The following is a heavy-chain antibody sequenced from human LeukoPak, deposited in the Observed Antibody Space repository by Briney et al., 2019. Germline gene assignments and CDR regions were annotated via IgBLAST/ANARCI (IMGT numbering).Heavy chain of an antibody. Sequence: GGSLRLSCAASGFTFSSYGMHWVRQAPGKGLEWVAVIWYDGSNKYYADSVKGRFTISRDNSKNTLYLQMNGLRAEDTAVYYCAREAVDTAMVTGIDYWGQGTLATVSS. CDR3: AREAVDTAMVTGIDY. CDR2: IWYDGSNK. CDR1: GFTFSSYG. V-gene: IGHV3-33*01. J-gene: IGHJ4*02. D-gene: IGHD5-18*01.